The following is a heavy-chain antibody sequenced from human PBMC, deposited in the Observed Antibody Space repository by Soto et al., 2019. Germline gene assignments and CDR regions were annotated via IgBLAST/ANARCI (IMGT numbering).Heavy chain of an antibody. Sequence: GGSLRLSCAASGFTFSSYAITWVRQIPGKGLEWVSAISGSGGSTYYADSVKGRFTISRDNSKNTLYLQMNSLTAEDTAVYYCEKTTYYDFWSGSNYMDVWGKGTTVTVSS. D-gene: IGHD3-3*01. CDR3: EKTTYYDFWSGSNYMDV. V-gene: IGHV3-23*01. CDR1: GFTFSSYA. CDR2: ISGSGGST. J-gene: IGHJ6*03.